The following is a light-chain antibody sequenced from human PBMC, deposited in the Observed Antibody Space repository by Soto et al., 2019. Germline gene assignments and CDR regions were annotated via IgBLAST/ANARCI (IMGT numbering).Light chain of an antibody. CDR2: AAS. V-gene: IGKV1-27*01. Sequence: DIQMTQSPSSLSASEGDRVTITCRASQGISNYLAWYQQKPGKVPKLLIYAASTLQSGVPSRFSGSGSGTDFTLTISSLQPEDVATYYCQKYNSARALTFGGGTKVEIK. CDR3: QKYNSARALT. J-gene: IGKJ4*01. CDR1: QGISNY.